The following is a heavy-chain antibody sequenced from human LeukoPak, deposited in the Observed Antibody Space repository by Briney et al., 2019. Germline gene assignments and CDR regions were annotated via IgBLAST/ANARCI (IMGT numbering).Heavy chain of an antibody. CDR1: GGSISSYY. Sequence: PSETLSLTCTVSGGSISSYYWSWIRQPPGKGLEWIGSIYYSGSTYYNPSLKSRVTISVDTSKNQFSLKLSSVTAADTAVYYCARMLAAASYNWFDPWGQGTLVTVSS. CDR2: IYYSGST. D-gene: IGHD6-13*01. V-gene: IGHV4-59*05. CDR3: ARMLAAASYNWFDP. J-gene: IGHJ5*02.